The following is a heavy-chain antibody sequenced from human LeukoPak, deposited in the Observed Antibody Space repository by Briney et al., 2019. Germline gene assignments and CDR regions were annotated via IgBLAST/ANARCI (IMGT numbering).Heavy chain of an antibody. CDR1: GFTFSNYR. V-gene: IGHV3-48*04. Sequence: GGSLRLSCAASGFTFSNYRMDWVRQAPGKGLEWVSYIGLTDSTIYYADSVKGRFTVSRDNAKSSLYLQMNSLRAEDTAVYFCAREIIGGASFLDYWGQGTLVTVSS. CDR2: IGLTDSTI. D-gene: IGHD1-26*01. CDR3: AREIIGGASFLDY. J-gene: IGHJ4*02.